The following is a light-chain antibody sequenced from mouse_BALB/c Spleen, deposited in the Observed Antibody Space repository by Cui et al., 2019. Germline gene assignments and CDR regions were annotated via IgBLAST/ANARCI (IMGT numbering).Light chain of an antibody. CDR1: SSVSH. V-gene: IGKV4-69*01. J-gene: IGKJ1*01. Sequence: QILPTQSPAIMSSSPGAKVTMTCSASSSVSHMHWYQQKPGSSPKPWIYDTSNLASGFPARFSCSGSGTSYSLIISSMEAEDAATYYCHQRSSYPSTFGGGTKLEIK. CDR3: HQRSSYPST. CDR2: DTS.